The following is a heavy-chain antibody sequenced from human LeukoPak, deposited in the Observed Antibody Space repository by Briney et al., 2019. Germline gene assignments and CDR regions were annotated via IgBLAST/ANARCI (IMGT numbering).Heavy chain of an antibody. V-gene: IGHV3-15*01. Sequence: GGSLRLSCAASGFSFTGAWMSWVRQAPGKGLEWVGRIKSRTDGETTEYAAPVKGRFTISRDDSKDTLFLQLDSLRAEDTAVYYCTREYYGPYKHWGPGTLVTVSS. CDR3: TREYYGPYKH. CDR1: GFSFTGAW. CDR2: IKSRTDGETT. J-gene: IGHJ1*01. D-gene: IGHD3-16*01.